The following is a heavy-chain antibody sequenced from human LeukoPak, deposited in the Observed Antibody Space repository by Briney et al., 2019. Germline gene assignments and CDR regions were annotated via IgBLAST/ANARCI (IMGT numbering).Heavy chain of an antibody. CDR3: ARDTFGYGGSGIDH. V-gene: IGHV4-4*07. J-gene: IGHJ4*02. CDR2: IYTSGST. CDR1: GGSISSYY. D-gene: IGHD4-23*01. Sequence: PSETLSLTCTVSGGSISSYYWSWIRQPAGKGLEWIGRIYTSGSTNYNPSLKSRVFISVDTSKNQFSLKLTSVTAADTAVYFCARDTFGYGGSGIDHWGQGTLVTVPS.